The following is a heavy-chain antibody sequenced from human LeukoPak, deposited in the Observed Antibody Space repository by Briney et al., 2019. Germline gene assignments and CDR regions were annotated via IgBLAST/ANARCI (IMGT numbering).Heavy chain of an antibody. J-gene: IGHJ6*03. D-gene: IGHD5-12*01. CDR2: IHPDGKNT. CDR3: ARDLGNHIDYYMDV. CDR1: GFTFSNYW. V-gene: IGHV3-74*01. Sequence: PGGSLRLSCAASGFTFSNYWMDWVRQAPGKGLVWVSRIHPDGKNTAYADSVKGRCTISRDNARNTLFLQMNSLRAEDTAVYYCARDLGNHIDYYMDVWGKGTTVTVSS.